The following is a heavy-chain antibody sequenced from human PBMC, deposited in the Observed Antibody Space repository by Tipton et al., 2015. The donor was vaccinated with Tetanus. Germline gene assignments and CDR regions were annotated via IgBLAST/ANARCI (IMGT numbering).Heavy chain of an antibody. CDR3: ARDLGSVAENWFDI. CDR2: IYTRGSD. V-gene: IGHV4-4*07. CDR1: GGYILNHY. J-gene: IGHJ5*02. D-gene: IGHD6-19*01. Sequence: TLSLTCTVSGGYILNHYWSWIRQPAGKGLEWIGRIYTRGSDYYNPSLKSRATVSVDPSNNQVSLKLSSVTAADTAVYYCARDLGSVAENWFDIWGQGVLVTVSS.